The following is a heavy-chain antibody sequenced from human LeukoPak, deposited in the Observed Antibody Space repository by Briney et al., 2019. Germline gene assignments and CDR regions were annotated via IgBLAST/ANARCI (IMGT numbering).Heavy chain of an antibody. CDR3: ARGGYYDSSGYIQLDY. CDR1: RGTFSSYA. V-gene: IGHV1-69*01. D-gene: IGHD3-22*01. J-gene: IGHJ4*02. Sequence: SVKVSCKASRGTFSSYAISWVRQAPGQGLEWMGGIIPIFGTANYAQKFQGRVTITADESTSTAYMELSSLRSEDTAVYYCARGGYYDSSGYIQLDYWGQGTLVTVSS. CDR2: IIPIFGTA.